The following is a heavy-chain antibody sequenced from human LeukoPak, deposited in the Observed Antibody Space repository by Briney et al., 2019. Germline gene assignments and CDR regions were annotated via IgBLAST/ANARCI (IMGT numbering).Heavy chain of an antibody. D-gene: IGHD1-26*01. V-gene: IGHV4-59*01. CDR1: GGSLSSYY. Sequence: SETLSLTCTVSGGSLSSYYWSWIRQPPGKGLEWIGYIDYSGWTNFHPSLKSRATISVNTPKNQFSLTLSSLTVADTPANYCGRGRAPGSRKYYFGYWGQGTLVTVSS. CDR2: IDYSGWT. CDR3: GRGRAPGSRKYYFGY. J-gene: IGHJ4*02.